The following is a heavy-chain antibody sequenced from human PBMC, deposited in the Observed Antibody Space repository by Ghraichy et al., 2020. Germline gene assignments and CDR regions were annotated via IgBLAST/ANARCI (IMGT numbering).Heavy chain of an antibody. Sequence: GGSLRLSCAASGFTFSSYAMHWVRQAPGKGLEWVAVISYDGSNKYYADSVKGRFTISRDNSKNTLYLQMNSLRAEDTAVYYCARDRGIAARRNYYYGMDVWGQGTTVTVSS. CDR1: GFTFSSYA. CDR3: ARDRGIAARRNYYYGMDV. J-gene: IGHJ6*02. V-gene: IGHV3-30-3*01. D-gene: IGHD6-6*01. CDR2: ISYDGSNK.